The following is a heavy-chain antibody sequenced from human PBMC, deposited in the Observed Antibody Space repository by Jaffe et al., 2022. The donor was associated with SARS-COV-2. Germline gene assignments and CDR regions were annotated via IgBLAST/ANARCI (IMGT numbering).Heavy chain of an antibody. J-gene: IGHJ6*02. D-gene: IGHD6-19*01. Sequence: QVQLVQSGAEVKKPGASVKLSCKASGYTFTSYGISWVRQAPGQGLEWMGWISGYNGNTNYAEKLQGRVTMTTDTSTNTAYMELRSLRSDDTAVYYCARSPGQWLNYYYYGMDVWGQGTTVTVSS. V-gene: IGHV1-18*01. CDR1: GYTFTSYG. CDR2: ISGYNGNT. CDR3: ARSPGQWLNYYYYGMDV.